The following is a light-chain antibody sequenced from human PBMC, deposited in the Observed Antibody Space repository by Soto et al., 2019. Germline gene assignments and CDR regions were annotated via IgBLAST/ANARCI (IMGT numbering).Light chain of an antibody. J-gene: IGLJ3*02. V-gene: IGLV2-14*01. CDR2: EVS. Sequence: QSALTQPASVSGSPGQSITISCTGTSSDVGGYNYVSWYQQHPGKAPKLMIYEVSNRPSGVSNRFSGSKSGNTASLHISGLHAEDEADYYCSSYTSSSTWVFGGGTKVTVL. CDR1: SSDVGGYNY. CDR3: SSYTSSSTWV.